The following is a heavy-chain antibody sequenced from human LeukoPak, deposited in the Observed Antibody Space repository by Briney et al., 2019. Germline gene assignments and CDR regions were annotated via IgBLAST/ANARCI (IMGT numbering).Heavy chain of an antibody. CDR3: AKDSSIGAVAGSLGNYYYYYYMDV. CDR2: ISGTGDRT. Sequence: GGSLRLSCAASGFTFSSYAMTWVRQAPGKGLEWVSAISGTGDRTYYADSVKGRFTISRDTSKNTLYLQMNSLRAEDTAVYYCAKDSSIGAVAGSLGNYYYYYYMDVWGKGTRDTVSS. J-gene: IGHJ6*03. CDR1: GFTFSSYA. V-gene: IGHV3-23*01. D-gene: IGHD6-19*01.